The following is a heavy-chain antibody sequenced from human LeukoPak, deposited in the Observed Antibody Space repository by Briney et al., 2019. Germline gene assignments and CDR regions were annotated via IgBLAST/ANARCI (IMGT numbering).Heavy chain of an antibody. D-gene: IGHD6-13*01. CDR2: IYYSGST. CDR3: ARHYSSSWYWSTPFDP. Sequence: SETLSLICTVSGGSISSYYWSWMRQPPGKGREGRGHIYYSGSTNYNHSLKSRLTISVDTSKNHFSLKLRSVTAADTAVYYRARHYSSSWYWSTPFDPWGQGTLVTVSS. CDR1: GGSISSYY. V-gene: IGHV4-59*08. J-gene: IGHJ5*02.